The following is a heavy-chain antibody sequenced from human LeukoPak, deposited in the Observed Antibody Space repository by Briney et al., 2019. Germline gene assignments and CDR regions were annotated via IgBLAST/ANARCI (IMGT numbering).Heavy chain of an antibody. Sequence: SVKVSCKASGGTFSSYAISWVRQAPGQGLEWMGGIIPIFGTANYAQKFQGRVTITADESTSTAYMELSSLRSEDTAVYYCASPCSSTSCYGSHFDYWGQGTLVTVSS. CDR1: GGTFSSYA. CDR2: IIPIFGTA. J-gene: IGHJ4*02. D-gene: IGHD2-2*01. CDR3: ASPCSSTSCYGSHFDY. V-gene: IGHV1-69*13.